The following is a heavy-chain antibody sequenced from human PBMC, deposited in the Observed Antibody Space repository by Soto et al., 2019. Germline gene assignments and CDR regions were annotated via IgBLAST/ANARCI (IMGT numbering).Heavy chain of an antibody. D-gene: IGHD6-19*01. V-gene: IGHV3-7*04. CDR1: GFTFSSYW. CDR2: IKQDGSEK. CDR3: ARGPIAVAVFFDY. Sequence: GGSLRLSCAASGFTFSSYWMSWVRQAPGKGLEWVANIKQDGSEKYYVDSVKGRFTISRDNAKNSLYLQMNSLRAEDTAVYYCARGPIAVAVFFDYWGQGTLVTVSS. J-gene: IGHJ4*02.